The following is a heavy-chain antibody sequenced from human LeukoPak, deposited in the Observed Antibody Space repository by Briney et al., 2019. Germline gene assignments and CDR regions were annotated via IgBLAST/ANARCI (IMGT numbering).Heavy chain of an antibody. CDR1: CAFSSRYY. D-gene: IGHD6-25*01. V-gene: IGHV4-59*12. CDR3: ARIDPLGFFDQ. Sequence: PSETLSLACSVSCAFSSRYYWSWVRQPLGKGLEWLGSIFYSGHSNYNASLTSRISMSVDTSKAQFSLELTSVTAADTALYYCARIDPLGFFDQWGPGTLVTVSS. J-gene: IGHJ4*02. CDR2: IFYSGHS.